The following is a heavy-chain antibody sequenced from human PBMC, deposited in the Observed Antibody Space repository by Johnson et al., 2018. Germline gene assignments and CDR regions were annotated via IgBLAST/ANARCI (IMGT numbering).Heavy chain of an antibody. V-gene: IGHV3-33*01. J-gene: IGHJ6*02. D-gene: IGHD3-10*01. CDR1: GFKFSTNG. CDR2: IGYEGRNK. CDR3: ARDPGYRHSSGFGMDV. Sequence: QVQLVESGGGVVQPGKSTRLSCAASGFKFSTNGMHWVRQAPGKGLEWVAVIGYEGRNKYYGDSGKGRFTVSRDNSRNTLYLQMNSRSPEDTAGYYCARDPGYRHSSGFGMDVWGQGTTVIVSS.